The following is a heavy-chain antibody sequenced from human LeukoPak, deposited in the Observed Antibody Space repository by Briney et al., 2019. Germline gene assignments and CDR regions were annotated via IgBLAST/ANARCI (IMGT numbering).Heavy chain of an antibody. Sequence: GGSLRLSCAASGFTFSSYAMSWVRQAPGKGLEWVSAISGNGGSTYYADSVKGRFTISRDNSKNTLHLQMSTLRAEDTALYYCVKDVGGSYAFDYWGQGILVTVAS. V-gene: IGHV3-23*01. J-gene: IGHJ4*02. CDR3: VKDVGGSYAFDY. CDR2: ISGNGGST. CDR1: GFTFSSYA. D-gene: IGHD1-26*01.